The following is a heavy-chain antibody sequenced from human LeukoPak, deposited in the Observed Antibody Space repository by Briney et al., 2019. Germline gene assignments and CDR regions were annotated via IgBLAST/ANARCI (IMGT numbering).Heavy chain of an antibody. CDR3: ARAFSYSGYDSTDY. D-gene: IGHD5-12*01. CDR1: GFTFSDYY. J-gene: IGHJ4*02. Sequence: GGSLRLSCAASGFTFSDYYMSWIRQAPGKGLEWVSYISSSGSTIYYADSVKGRFTISRDNAENSLYLQMNSLRAEDTAVYYCARAFSYSGYDSTDYWGQGTLVTVSS. CDR2: ISSSGSTI. V-gene: IGHV3-11*01.